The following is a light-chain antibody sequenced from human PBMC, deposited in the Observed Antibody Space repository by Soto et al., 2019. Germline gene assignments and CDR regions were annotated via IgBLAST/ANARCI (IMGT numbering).Light chain of an antibody. V-gene: IGLV2-14*04. CDR3: SSYSPNSTLV. J-gene: IGLJ1*01. CDR2: DVT. Sequence: NSSDVGGYDYVSWYLQHPGKAPKLMLYDVTKRPSGVSNRFSGSKSGNTASLTISGLQAEDEADYYCSSYSPNSTLVFRPVTEFTVL. CDR1: SSDVGGYDY.